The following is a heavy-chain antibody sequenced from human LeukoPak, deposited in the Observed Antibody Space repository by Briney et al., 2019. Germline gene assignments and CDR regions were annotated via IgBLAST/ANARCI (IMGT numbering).Heavy chain of an antibody. CDR1: GGSVSSGSYY. Sequence: SETLSLTCTVSGGSVSSGSYYWSWIRQPPGKGLEWIGYIYYSGSTNYNPSLKSRVTISVDTPKNQFSLKLSSVTAADTAVYYCARGDREWELLFHFDYWGQGTLVTVSS. CDR2: IYYSGST. V-gene: IGHV4-61*01. J-gene: IGHJ4*02. CDR3: ARGDREWELLFHFDY. D-gene: IGHD1-26*01.